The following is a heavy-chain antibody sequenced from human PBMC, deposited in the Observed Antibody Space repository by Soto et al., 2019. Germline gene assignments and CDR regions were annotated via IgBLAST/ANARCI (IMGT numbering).Heavy chain of an antibody. CDR3: VRSVPAATWAYNGMDG. CDR1: GGSVESSSC. D-gene: IGHD2-15*01. J-gene: IGHJ6*02. CDR2: IYHSGTF. Sequence: QVRLKESGPGLVKPSGTLSLTCAVSGGSVESSSCWSWVRQAPGKGLEWIGEIYHSGTFNYNPSLASRVSVSVDKSTNQFSLNLNSVTAADTAVYYCVRSVPAATWAYNGMDGWGQGTTVTVSS. V-gene: IGHV4-4*02.